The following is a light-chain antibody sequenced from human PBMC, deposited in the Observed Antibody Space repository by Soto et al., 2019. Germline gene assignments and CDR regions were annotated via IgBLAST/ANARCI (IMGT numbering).Light chain of an antibody. J-gene: IGLJ1*01. CDR3: CSYATGSVYV. Sequence: QSALTQPASVSGSPEQSITISCTGTSSDVGGYNYVSWYQQHPGKVPKLMMFDVNNRPSGVSNRFSGSKSGNTASLTISGLQDEDEADYFCCSYATGSVYVFGTGTKLTVL. V-gene: IGLV2-14*01. CDR2: DVN. CDR1: SSDVGGYNY.